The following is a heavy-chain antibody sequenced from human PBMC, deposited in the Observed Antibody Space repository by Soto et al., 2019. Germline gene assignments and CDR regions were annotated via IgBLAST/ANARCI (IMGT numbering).Heavy chain of an antibody. Sequence: GGSLRLSCAASGFTFSIYWMHWVRQAPGKGLVWVSRTNSDGSSTSYADSVKGRFTISRDNAKNTLYLQMNSLRAEDTAVYYCARDVTYRFECWGQGTLVTVSS. D-gene: IGHD4-4*01. CDR1: GFTFSIYW. CDR2: TNSDGSST. J-gene: IGHJ4*02. V-gene: IGHV3-74*01. CDR3: ARDVTYRFEC.